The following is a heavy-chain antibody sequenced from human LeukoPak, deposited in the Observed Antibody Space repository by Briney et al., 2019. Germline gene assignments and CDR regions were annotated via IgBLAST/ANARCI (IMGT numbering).Heavy chain of an antibody. V-gene: IGHV4-39*01. Sequence: PSETLSHTCTVSGGSLSSSSYYWGWLRQPPGRGLEWLGSIYYSGSTYYNPSLKSRVTISVDTSKNQFSLKLSPVTAADTAVYYCARRSGYYGSGSYSDYYGMDVWGQGTTVTVSS. CDR1: GGSLSSSSYY. CDR2: IYYSGST. D-gene: IGHD3-10*01. J-gene: IGHJ6*02. CDR3: ARRSGYYGSGSYSDYYGMDV.